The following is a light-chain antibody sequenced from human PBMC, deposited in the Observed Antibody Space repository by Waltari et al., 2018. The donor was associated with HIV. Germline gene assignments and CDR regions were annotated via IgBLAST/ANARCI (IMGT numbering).Light chain of an antibody. V-gene: IGLV6-57*01. CDR1: SGRLANHY. CDR2: EDN. Sequence: NFMLPHPNSVSASPGKTVPISCTHSSGRLANHYVRLYQQRPGSSPTTVIYEDNYRPSGVPDRFSGSTDTSSNSASLTISGLKTEDEADYYCQSYDSNNAVFGGGTKLTVL. J-gene: IGLJ3*02. CDR3: QSYDSNNAV.